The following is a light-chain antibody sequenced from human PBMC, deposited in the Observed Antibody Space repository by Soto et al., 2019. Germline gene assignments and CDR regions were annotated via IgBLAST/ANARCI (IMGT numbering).Light chain of an antibody. CDR1: QSINMW. Sequence: DIQVTQSPSTLSASVGDRVTICCRASQSINMWLAWYQQKPGKAPKLLVYRASSLESGVPSRFSGSGSGTEFTLTISSLQSEDFAIYYCQQYKNGWTFGQGTKVDIK. CDR3: QQYKNGWT. CDR2: RAS. J-gene: IGKJ1*01. V-gene: IGKV1-5*03.